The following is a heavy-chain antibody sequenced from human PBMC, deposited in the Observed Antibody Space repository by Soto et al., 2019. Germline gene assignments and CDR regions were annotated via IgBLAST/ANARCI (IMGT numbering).Heavy chain of an antibody. V-gene: IGHV3-23*01. D-gene: IGHD3-22*01. Sequence: EVQLLESGGGLVQPGGSLRLSCAASGFTFSSYAMSWVRQAPGKGLEWVSAISGSGGSTYYADSVKGRFTISRDNSTIALYMQMTSLKAEDTAVYYCAKDPGDSSGYLAYYFDYWGQGTLVTVSS. CDR2: ISGSGGST. CDR1: GFTFSSYA. CDR3: AKDPGDSSGYLAYYFDY. J-gene: IGHJ4*02.